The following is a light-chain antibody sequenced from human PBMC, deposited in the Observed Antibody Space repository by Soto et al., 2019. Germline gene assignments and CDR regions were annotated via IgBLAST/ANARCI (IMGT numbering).Light chain of an antibody. J-gene: IGKJ2*01. CDR1: QSISNW. CDR2: KAS. Sequence: DIQMTQSPSTLSASVGDTVTITCRASQSISNWLAWYQQKPGQAPKLLIHKASTLESGVPSRFGGSGSGTDFTLTISSLQPDDFATFYCQQYDRFPYTFGQGTNLEIK. CDR3: QQYDRFPYT. V-gene: IGKV1-5*03.